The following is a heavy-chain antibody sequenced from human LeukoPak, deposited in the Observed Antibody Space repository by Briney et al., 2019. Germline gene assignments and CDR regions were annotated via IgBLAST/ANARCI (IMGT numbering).Heavy chain of an antibody. J-gene: IGHJ4*02. D-gene: IGHD6-13*01. V-gene: IGHV4-39*07. CDR2: IYYSGST. CDR1: GGSISSSSYY. Sequence: SETLSLTCTVSGGSISSSSYYWGWIRQPPGKGPEWIGSIYYSGSTYYNPSLKSRVTISVDTSKNQFSLKLSSVTAADTAVYYCARDLDSSSFDYWGQGTLVTVSS. CDR3: ARDLDSSSFDY.